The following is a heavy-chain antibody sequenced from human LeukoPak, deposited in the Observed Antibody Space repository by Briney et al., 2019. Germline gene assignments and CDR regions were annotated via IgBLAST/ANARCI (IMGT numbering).Heavy chain of an antibody. CDR3: ARAQAGSGGPFDY. D-gene: IGHD3-10*01. V-gene: IGHV4-30-2*01. CDR2: IYRSGST. Sequence: SETLSLTCAVSGGSISSGGYSWSWIRQPPGKGLEWIGYIYRSGSTYYNPSLKSRVTISVDRSKNQFSLKLSSVTAADTAVYYCARAQAGSGGPFDYWGLGTLVTVSS. J-gene: IGHJ4*02. CDR1: GGSISSGGYS.